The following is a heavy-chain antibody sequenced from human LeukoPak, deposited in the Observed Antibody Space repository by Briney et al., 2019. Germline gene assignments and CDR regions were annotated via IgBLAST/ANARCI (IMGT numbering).Heavy chain of an antibody. V-gene: IGHV1-2*02. D-gene: IGHD3-22*01. CDR1: GYTFTGYY. CDR3: AREDSKD. J-gene: IGHJ4*02. CDR2: INPNSGGT. Sequence: GASVKVSCKASGYTFTGYYIHWVRQAPGQGLEWMGWINPNSGGTNYAQQFQGRVTMTRDTSISTAYLELSRLTSDDTAVYYCAREDSKDWGQGTLVTVSS.